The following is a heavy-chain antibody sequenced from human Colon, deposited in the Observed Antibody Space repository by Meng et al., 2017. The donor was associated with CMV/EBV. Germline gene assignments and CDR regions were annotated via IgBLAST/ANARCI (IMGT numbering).Heavy chain of an antibody. J-gene: IGHJ6*02. CDR3: ARALGIAAAGTSPNYYYYGMDV. CDR1: GGSISSYY. V-gene: IGHV4-59*01. D-gene: IGHD6-13*01. CDR2: IYYSGST. Sequence: GSLRLSCTVSGGSISSYYWSWIRQPPGKGLEWIGYIYYSGSTNYNPSLKSRVTISVDTSKNQFSLKLSPVTAADTAVYYCARALGIAAAGTSPNYYYYGMDVWGQGTTVTVSS.